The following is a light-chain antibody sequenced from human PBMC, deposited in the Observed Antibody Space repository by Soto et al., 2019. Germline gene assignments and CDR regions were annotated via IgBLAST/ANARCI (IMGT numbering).Light chain of an antibody. CDR2: DDN. CDR3: GSWDSSLSAYV. Sequence: QSVLTQPPSVSAAPGQKGTISCSGSSSNIGGNSVSWYQQLPGTAPKLLISDDNKRPSGIPDRFSGSKSGTSATLGITGFQTGDEADYYCGSWDSSLSAYVFGTGTKVTVL. CDR1: SSNIGGNS. V-gene: IGLV1-51*01. J-gene: IGLJ1*01.